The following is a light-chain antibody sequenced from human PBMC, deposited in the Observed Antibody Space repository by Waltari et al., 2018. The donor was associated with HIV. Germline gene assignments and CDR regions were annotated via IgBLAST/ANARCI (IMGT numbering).Light chain of an antibody. Sequence: DIQMTQSPSSLSASVGDRVTITCRASQSVDTFLNWYQQKPGKAPNLLNYGASTLKSGVPSRFSGSGSRTDFTLTSSSLHPEDFATYYCQQSYNSPLTFGGGTKVEIK. V-gene: IGKV1-39*01. CDR1: QSVDTF. J-gene: IGKJ4*01. CDR2: GAS. CDR3: QQSYNSPLT.